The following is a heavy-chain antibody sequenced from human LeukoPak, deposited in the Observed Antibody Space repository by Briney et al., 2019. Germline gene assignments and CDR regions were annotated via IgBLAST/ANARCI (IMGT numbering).Heavy chain of an antibody. CDR2: IYPAHSDT. Sequence: GAALQISYEGAGYTFTSYWSGGVRPMAGKGLGWRGIIYPAHSDTTYSPHFHAQATISAHKSLTTAYPQWSSLKASDTAMYYCARQHDYGDYDYWGQGTLVTVSS. CDR1: GYTFTSYW. V-gene: IGHV5-51*01. J-gene: IGHJ4*02. CDR3: ARQHDYGDYDY. D-gene: IGHD4-17*01.